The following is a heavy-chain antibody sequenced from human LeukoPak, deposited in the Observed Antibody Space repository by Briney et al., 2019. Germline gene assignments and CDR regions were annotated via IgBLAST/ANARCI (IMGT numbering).Heavy chain of an antibody. CDR3: ASYSGYYQHHYFDY. CDR2: IYYSGST. V-gene: IGHV4-39*01. D-gene: IGHD3-22*01. J-gene: IGHJ4*02. CDR1: GGSISSSSYY. Sequence: SETLSLTCTVSGGSISSSSYYWGWIRQPPGKGLEWIGSIYYSGSTYYNPSLKSRVTISVDTSKNQFSLKLSSVTAADTAVYYCASYSGYYQHHYFDYWGQGTLVTVSS.